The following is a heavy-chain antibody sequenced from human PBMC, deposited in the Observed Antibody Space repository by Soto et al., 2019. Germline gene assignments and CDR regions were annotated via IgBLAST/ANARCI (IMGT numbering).Heavy chain of an antibody. CDR2: IIPILGIA. CDR1: GGTFSSYT. CDR3: ASSHAKYCSSTSCYQH. D-gene: IGHD2-2*01. V-gene: IGHV1-69*02. J-gene: IGHJ4*02. Sequence: QVQLVQSGAEVQKPGSSVKVSCKASGGTFSSYTISWVRQAPGQGLEWMGRIIPILGIANYAQKFQGRVTITADKSTSTAYMELSSLRSEDTAVYYCASSHAKYCSSTSCYQHWGQGTLVTVSS.